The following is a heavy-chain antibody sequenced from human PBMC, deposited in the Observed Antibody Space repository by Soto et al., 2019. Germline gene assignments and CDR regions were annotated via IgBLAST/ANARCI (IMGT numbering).Heavy chain of an antibody. CDR3: ARGPAYSSSWYYYYYGMDV. V-gene: IGHV3-21*01. CDR2: ISSSSYI. J-gene: IGHJ6*02. Sequence: GGSLRLSCAASGFTFSNYAMHWVRQAPGKGLEWVSSISSSSYIYYADSAKGRFTISRDNAKNSLYLQMNSLRAEDTAVYYCARGPAYSSSWYYYYYGMDVWGQGTTVTVSS. D-gene: IGHD6-13*01. CDR1: GFTFSNYA.